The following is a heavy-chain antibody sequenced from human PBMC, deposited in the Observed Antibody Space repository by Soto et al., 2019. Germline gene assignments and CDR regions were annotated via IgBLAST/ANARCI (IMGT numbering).Heavy chain of an antibody. CDR2: INHSGST. V-gene: IGHV4-34*01. J-gene: IGHJ4*02. CDR3: ARGPLGYRDFDY. Sequence: QVQLQQWGAGLLKPSETLSLTCAVYGGSFSGYYWSWIRQPPGKGLEWIGEINHSGSTNYNPSLKSRVTISVDTSKNQFSLKLSSVTAADTAVYYCARGPLGYRDFDYWGQGTLVTVSS. CDR1: GGSFSGYY. D-gene: IGHD1-1*01.